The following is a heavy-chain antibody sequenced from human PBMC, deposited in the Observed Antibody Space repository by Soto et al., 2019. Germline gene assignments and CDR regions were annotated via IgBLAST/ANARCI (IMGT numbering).Heavy chain of an antibody. J-gene: IGHJ4*02. CDR1: GYSFAGHW. V-gene: IGHV5-10-1*01. CDR2: IDPSDSQT. D-gene: IGHD3-22*01. Sequence: PGESLKISCKGSGYSFAGHWITWVRQKPGKGLEWMGRIDPSDSQTYYSPSFRGHVTISVTKSITTVFLQWSSLRASDTATYYCARQIYDSDTGPNFQYYFDSWGQGTQVTVSS. CDR3: ARQIYDSDTGPNFQYYFDS.